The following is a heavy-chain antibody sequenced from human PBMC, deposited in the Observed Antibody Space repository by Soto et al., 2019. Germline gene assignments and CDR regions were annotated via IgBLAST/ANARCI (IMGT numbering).Heavy chain of an antibody. V-gene: IGHV5-51*01. D-gene: IGHD1-1*01. CDR1: GYIFTNYW. J-gene: IGHJ4*02. CDR3: ASLSRLEPRSAFEY. Sequence: PGESLQISCKGSGYIFTNYWIGCVRQMPGKGLEWIGIIYPGDSDTKYSPSFQGQVTISADKSINTAYLQWSSLKASDTAMYYCASLSRLEPRSAFEYWGKGTLVTVS. CDR2: IYPGDSDT.